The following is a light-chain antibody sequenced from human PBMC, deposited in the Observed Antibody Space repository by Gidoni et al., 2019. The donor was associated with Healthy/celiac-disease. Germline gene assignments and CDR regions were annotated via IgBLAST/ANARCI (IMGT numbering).Light chain of an antibody. CDR1: QSVSSSY. J-gene: IGKJ1*01. Sequence: EIVLTQSPGTLSWSPGERATLSCRASQSVSSSYLAWYQQKPGQAPRLLIYGASSRATGIPDRFSGSGSGTDFTLTISRLEPEDFAVYYCQQYGSSRSWTFXQXTKVXI. CDR3: QQYGSSRSWT. CDR2: GAS. V-gene: IGKV3-20*01.